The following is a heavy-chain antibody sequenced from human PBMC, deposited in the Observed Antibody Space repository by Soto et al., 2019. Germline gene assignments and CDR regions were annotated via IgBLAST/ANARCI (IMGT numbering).Heavy chain of an antibody. CDR3: AKESGSLGKNYYYGMDV. CDR2: ISYDGSNK. V-gene: IGHV3-30*18. Sequence: GGSLRLSCAASGFTFSSYGMHWVRQAPGKGLEWVAVISYDGSNKYYADSVKGRFTISRDNSKNTLYLQMNSLRAEDTAVYYCAKESGSLGKNYYYGMDVWGQGTTVTVSS. J-gene: IGHJ6*02. D-gene: IGHD7-27*01. CDR1: GFTFSSYG.